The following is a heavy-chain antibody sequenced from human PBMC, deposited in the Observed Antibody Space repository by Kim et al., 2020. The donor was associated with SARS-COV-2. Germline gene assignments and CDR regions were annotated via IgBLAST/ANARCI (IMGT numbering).Heavy chain of an antibody. CDR3: ASQRQYYASSVYSFDY. CDR2: IWYDGSNK. V-gene: IGHV3-33*01. Sequence: GGSLRRSCAASGFTFSNYGMHWVRQAPGKGLEWVAVIWYDGSNKYYGDSVKGRFTISRDNSKNTLYLQMNSLRAEDTAVYYCASQRQYYASSVYSFDYWG. J-gene: IGHJ4*01. D-gene: IGHD3-22*01. CDR1: GFTFSNYG.